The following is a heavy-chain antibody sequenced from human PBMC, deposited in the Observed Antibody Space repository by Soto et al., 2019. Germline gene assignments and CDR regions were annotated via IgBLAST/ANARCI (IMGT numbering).Heavy chain of an antibody. V-gene: IGHV3-33*01. Sequence: GGSLRLSCAASGFTFSSYGMHWVRQAPGKGLEWVAVIWYDGSNKYYADSVKGRFTISRDNSKNTLYLQMNSLRAEDTAVYYCARVSHPYSSGWSRYTYYYYYGMDVWGQGTTVTVSS. CDR3: ARVSHPYSSGWSRYTYYYYYGMDV. CDR2: IWYDGSNK. D-gene: IGHD6-19*01. J-gene: IGHJ6*02. CDR1: GFTFSSYG.